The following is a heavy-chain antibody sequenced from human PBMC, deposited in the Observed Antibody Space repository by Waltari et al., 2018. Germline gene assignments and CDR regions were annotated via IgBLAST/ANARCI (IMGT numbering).Heavy chain of an antibody. J-gene: IGHJ6*02. D-gene: IGHD2-21*02. V-gene: IGHV4-61*01. CDR1: GVSVTNANYQ. Sequence: QVQLQESGPGLVKPSETLSLTCTVSGVSVTNANYQWSWIRQSPGKGLEWIGYVYYTGGPRYRPSLGSRVTILLDASKSQFSLNLRSVTAADSAVYYCARDYAAAIRYMYYGLDVWGQGTTVTVSS. CDR2: VYYTGGP. CDR3: ARDYAAAIRYMYYGLDV.